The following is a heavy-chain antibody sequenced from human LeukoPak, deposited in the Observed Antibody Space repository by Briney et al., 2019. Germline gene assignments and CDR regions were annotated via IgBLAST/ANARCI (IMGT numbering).Heavy chain of an antibody. CDR1: GGSISSYY. CDR2: IYNSGNT. CDR3: ARDDLVYGVHYCMDV. V-gene: IGHV4-4*07. J-gene: IGHJ6*02. Sequence: PSETLSLTCTVSGGSISSYYWSLIRPPAGKGLGWIVRIYNSGNTTYNPPLKSRLTMSVDTSKNKSSLKLSSVPAAHTAVYYCARDDLVYGVHYCMDVWGQGTTVTVSS. D-gene: IGHD2-8*01.